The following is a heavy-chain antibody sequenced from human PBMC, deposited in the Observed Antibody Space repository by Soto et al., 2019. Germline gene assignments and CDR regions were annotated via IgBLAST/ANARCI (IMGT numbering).Heavy chain of an antibody. J-gene: IGHJ4*02. CDR3: AKELDYDILAGYYTPVFDY. CDR2: ISGSGGST. CDR1: GFTFSSYA. D-gene: IGHD3-9*01. Sequence: GGSLRLSCAASGFTFSSYAMSWVRQAPGKGLEWVSAISGSGGSTYYADSVKGRFTISRDNSKNTLYLQMNSLRAEDTAVYYCAKELDYDILAGYYTPVFDYWGQGTLVTVSS. V-gene: IGHV3-23*01.